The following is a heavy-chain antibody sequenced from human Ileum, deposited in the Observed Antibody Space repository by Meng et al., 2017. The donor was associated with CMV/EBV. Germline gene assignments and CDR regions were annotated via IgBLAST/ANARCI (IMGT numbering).Heavy chain of an antibody. D-gene: IGHD1-26*01. CDR2: ISPNSGGT. Sequence: SCKASGFTFNDYYIQWLRQAPGQGPEWMGWISPNSGGTNYAQKFQGRVTMTRDTSISTAYMELNSLRSDDTAIYYCTRRIVGATYVDYWGQGTLVTVSS. CDR1: GFTFNDYY. CDR3: TRRIVGATYVDY. J-gene: IGHJ4*02. V-gene: IGHV1-2*02.